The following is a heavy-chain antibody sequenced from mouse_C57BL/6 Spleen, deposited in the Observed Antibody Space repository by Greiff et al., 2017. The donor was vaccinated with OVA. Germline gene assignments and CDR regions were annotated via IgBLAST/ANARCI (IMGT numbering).Heavy chain of an antibody. CDR2: INPSSGYT. CDR1: GYTFTSYT. Sequence: VQLQQSGAELARPGASVKMSCKASGYTFTSYTMHWVKQRPGQGLEWIGYINPSSGYTKYNQKFKDKATLTANKSTRTAYMQLSSLTSEDSAVYYCARRSITTVVASPLRYWGQGTTLTVSS. CDR3: ARRSITTVVASPLRY. V-gene: IGHV1-4*01. D-gene: IGHD1-1*01. J-gene: IGHJ2*01.